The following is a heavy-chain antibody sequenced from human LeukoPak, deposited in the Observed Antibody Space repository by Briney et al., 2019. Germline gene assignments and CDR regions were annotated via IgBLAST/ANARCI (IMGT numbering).Heavy chain of an antibody. CDR2: IKPDGSEQ. J-gene: IGHJ5*02. V-gene: IGHV3-7*01. CDR1: GFTFSRYW. D-gene: IGHD5-24*01. CDR3: ARVARDDSRYSWFDP. Sequence: GGSLRLSCAASGFTFSRYWMNWVRQAPGKGLEWVANIKPDGSEQSYLDSVRGRFTISRDNAQHSLYLQMNSLRVEDTAVYYCARVARDDSRYSWFDPWGRGTQVTVSS.